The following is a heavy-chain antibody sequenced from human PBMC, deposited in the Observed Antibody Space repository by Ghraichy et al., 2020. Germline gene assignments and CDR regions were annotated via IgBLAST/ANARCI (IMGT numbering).Heavy chain of an antibody. D-gene: IGHD2-15*01. Sequence: SETLSLTCSVSGGSLNTQYWSWIRQPPGKGLDYIGYIYHDGSTNYNPSLKGRVTISRDTSNNQFSLRLHSVTAADTAVYYCARGGCSDRSCRWLANDPFVFGGPGTMVTVS. CDR3: ARGGCSDRSCRWLANDPFVF. CDR1: GGSLNTQY. J-gene: IGHJ3*01. V-gene: IGHV4-59*11. CDR2: IYHDGST.